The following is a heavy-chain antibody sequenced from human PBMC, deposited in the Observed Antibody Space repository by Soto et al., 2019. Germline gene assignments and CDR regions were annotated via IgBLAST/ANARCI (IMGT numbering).Heavy chain of an antibody. CDR2: ITGSGLTI. J-gene: IGHJ4*02. V-gene: IGHV3-23*01. CDR3: AKDDVSGDGLWLVSD. D-gene: IGHD2-21*02. Sequence: GGSLRLSCAASGFTFSKYAMIWVRQAPGKGQEWVSGITGSGLTIEHSASVKGRFTISRDNSKNTVYLQMNSLRAEDTAIYYCAKDDVSGDGLWLVSDWGQGTPVTVSS. CDR1: GFTFSKYA.